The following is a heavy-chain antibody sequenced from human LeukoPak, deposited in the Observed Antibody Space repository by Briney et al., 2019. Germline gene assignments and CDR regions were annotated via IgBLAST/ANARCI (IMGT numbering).Heavy chain of an antibody. CDR1: GFTFSSYW. CDR3: AKGGYSYAVNW. CDR2: ISGSGGST. Sequence: GGSLRLSCAASGFTFSSYWMHWVRQAPGKGLEWVSAISGSGGSTYYADSVKGRFTISRDNSKNTLYLQMNSLRAEDTAVYYCAKGGYSYAVNWWGQGTLVTVSS. D-gene: IGHD5-18*01. V-gene: IGHV3-23*01. J-gene: IGHJ4*02.